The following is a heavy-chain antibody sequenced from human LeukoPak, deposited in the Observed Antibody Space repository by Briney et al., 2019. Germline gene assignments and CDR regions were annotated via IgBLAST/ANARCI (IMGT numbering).Heavy chain of an antibody. CDR2: INAGNGNA. J-gene: IGHJ6*02. V-gene: IGHV1-3*01. Sequence: ASVKVSCKASGYTFTSYAMHWVRQAPGQRLEWMGWINAGNGNAQYSQKFQGRVTITRDTSARTAYMDLSSLRSEDTAVYYYARGRTTTDYYHNGMDVWGQGTTVTVSS. CDR3: ARGRTTTDYYHNGMDV. D-gene: IGHD1-7*01. CDR1: GYTFTSYA.